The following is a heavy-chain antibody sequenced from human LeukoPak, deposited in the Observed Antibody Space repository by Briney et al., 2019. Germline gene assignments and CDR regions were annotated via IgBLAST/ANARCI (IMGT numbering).Heavy chain of an antibody. CDR3: ARKDIVVVPAATGEIDYYYGMDV. CDR1: GYTFTSYD. D-gene: IGHD2-2*01. CDR2: RNPNSGNT. V-gene: IGHV1-8*01. Sequence: GASVKVSCKASGYTFTSYDINWVRQATGQGLEWMGWRNPNSGNTGYAQKFQGRVTMTRNTSISTAYMELSSLRSEDTAVYYCARKDIVVVPAATGEIDYYYGMDVWGQGTTVTVSS. J-gene: IGHJ6*02.